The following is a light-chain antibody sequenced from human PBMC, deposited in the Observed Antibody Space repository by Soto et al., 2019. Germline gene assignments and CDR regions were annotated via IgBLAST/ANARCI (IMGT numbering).Light chain of an antibody. V-gene: IGKV3-11*01. CDR3: QERSDWYS. Sequence: EIVLTQSPATLSLSPGERATLSCRASQSVRGFLAWYQQKPGQPPRLLIYDVSKRATGIPARFSGSGSGTDFILTISRLEPEDFAVYYCQERSDWYSFGQGTKLE. CDR1: QSVRGF. J-gene: IGKJ2*01. CDR2: DVS.